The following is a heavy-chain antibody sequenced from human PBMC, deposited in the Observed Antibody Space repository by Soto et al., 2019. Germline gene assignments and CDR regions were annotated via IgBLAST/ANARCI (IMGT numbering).Heavy chain of an antibody. CDR2: IYYSGST. CDR1: GGSISSYY. J-gene: IGHJ4*02. CDR3: ARGLANCNPYYFDY. Sequence: SETLSLTCTVSGGSISSYYWSWIRQPPGKGLEWIGYIYYSGSTNYNPSLKCRVTISVDTSKNQFSLKLSSVTAADTAVYYCARGLANCNPYYFDYWGQGTLVAVSS. D-gene: IGHD1-1*01. V-gene: IGHV4-59*01.